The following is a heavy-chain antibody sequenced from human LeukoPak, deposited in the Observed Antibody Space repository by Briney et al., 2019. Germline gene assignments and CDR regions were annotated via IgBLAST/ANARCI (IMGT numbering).Heavy chain of an antibody. CDR2: ISSSGSTI. D-gene: IGHD2-2*01. CDR3: ARSTPSFGY. Sequence: PGGSLRLSCAASGFTFSSYEMNWVRQAPGKGLEWVSYISSSGSTIYYADSVKGRFTISRDNAKNSPYLQMNSLRAEDTAVYYCARSTPSFGYWGQGTLVTVSS. V-gene: IGHV3-48*03. CDR1: GFTFSSYE. J-gene: IGHJ4*02.